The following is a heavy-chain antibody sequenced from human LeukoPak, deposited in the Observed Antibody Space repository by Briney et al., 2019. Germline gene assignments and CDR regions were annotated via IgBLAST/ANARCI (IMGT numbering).Heavy chain of an antibody. D-gene: IGHD6-19*01. CDR3: ARGEARVAGTYLVY. CDR2: ISSSSSTI. J-gene: IGHJ4*02. V-gene: IGHV3-48*01. Sequence: GGSLRLSCAASGFTFSSYSMNWVRQAPGKGLEWVSYISSSSSTIYYADSVKGRFTISRDNAKNSLYLQMNSLRAEDTAVYYCARGEARVAGTYLVYWGQGTLVTVSS. CDR1: GFTFSSYS.